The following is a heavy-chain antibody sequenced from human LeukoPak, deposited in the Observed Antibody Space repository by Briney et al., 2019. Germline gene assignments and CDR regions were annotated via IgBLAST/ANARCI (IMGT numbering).Heavy chain of an antibody. CDR2: IYADGST. V-gene: IGHV3-66*04. CDR1: GFIVSDND. J-gene: IGHJ4*02. Sequence: GGSLRPSCAASGFIVSDNDIKWVRQAPGKGLEWVSLIYADGSTHYTDSVKGRFSISRDNSQNTVYLQMNSLRGEDTAVYFCAKRSVPGRPGYWGQGTLVTVSS. D-gene: IGHD3-3*01. CDR3: AKRSVPGRPGY.